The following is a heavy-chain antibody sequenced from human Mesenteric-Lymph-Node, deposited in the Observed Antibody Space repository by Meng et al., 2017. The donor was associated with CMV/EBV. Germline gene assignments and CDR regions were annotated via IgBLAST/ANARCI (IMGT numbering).Heavy chain of an antibody. J-gene: IGHJ6*02. CDR2: IYSGGSST. D-gene: IGHD3-9*01. Sequence: GGSLRLSCAASGFTFSSYAMSWVRQAPGKGLEWVSVIYSGGSSTYYADSVKGRFTISRDNSKNTLYLQMNSLRAEDTAVYYCAKSIWRVIPIRGNYGMDVWGQGTTVTVSS. CDR3: AKSIWRVIPIRGNYGMDV. V-gene: IGHV3-23*03. CDR1: GFTFSSYA.